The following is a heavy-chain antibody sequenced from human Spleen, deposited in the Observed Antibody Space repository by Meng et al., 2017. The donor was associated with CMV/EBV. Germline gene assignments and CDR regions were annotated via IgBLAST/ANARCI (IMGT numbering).Heavy chain of an antibody. CDR3: ARGRGADNWFDP. Sequence: GESLKISCAGSGFTFSSYWMHWVRQAPGRGLVWVSRINTDGSSTDYADSVKGRFTISRDNAKNTLYLQMHSLRAEDTAVYYCARGRGADNWFDPWGQGTLVTVSS. D-gene: IGHD3-10*01. J-gene: IGHJ5*02. CDR1: GFTFSSYW. CDR2: INTDGSST. V-gene: IGHV3-74*01.